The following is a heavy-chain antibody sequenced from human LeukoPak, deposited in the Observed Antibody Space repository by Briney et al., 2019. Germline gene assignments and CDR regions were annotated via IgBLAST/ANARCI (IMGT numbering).Heavy chain of an antibody. J-gene: IGHJ6*03. D-gene: IGHD4-11*01. CDR3: ARVRTVTALDYYYMDV. CDR2: ISSSSSTI. V-gene: IGHV3-48*01. Sequence: GGSLRLSCAASGFTFSSYSMNWVRQAPGKGLEWVAYISSSSSTIYYADSVKGRFTISRDNAKNSLYLQMNSLRAEDTAVYYCARVRTVTALDYYYMDVWGKGTTVTVSS. CDR1: GFTFSSYS.